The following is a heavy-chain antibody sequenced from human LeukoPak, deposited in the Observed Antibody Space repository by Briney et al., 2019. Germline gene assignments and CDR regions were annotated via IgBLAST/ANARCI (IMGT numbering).Heavy chain of an antibody. V-gene: IGHV3-30*04. Sequence: GGSLRLSCAASGFTFSSYAMHWVRQAPGKWLEWVAVISYDGSNKYYADSVKGRFTISRDSSKNTLYLQMNSLRAEDTAVYYCARDAQGGNWFDPWGQGTLVTVSS. J-gene: IGHJ5*02. CDR3: ARDAQGGNWFDP. CDR2: ISYDGSNK. D-gene: IGHD3-16*01. CDR1: GFTFSSYA.